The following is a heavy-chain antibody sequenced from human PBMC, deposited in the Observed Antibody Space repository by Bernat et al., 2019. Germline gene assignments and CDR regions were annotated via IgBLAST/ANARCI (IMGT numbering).Heavy chain of an antibody. CDR1: GGSFSGYY. D-gene: IGHD2-2*01. J-gene: IGHJ4*02. CDR2: INHSGST. CDR3: ARGRYCSSTSCYSTDY. V-gene: IGHV4-34*01. Sequence: QVQLQQWGAGLLKPSETLSLTCAVYGGSFSGYYWSWIRQPPGKGLEWIGEINHSGSTNYNPSLKSRVTISVNTSKNQFSLKLSSGTAADTAVYYCARGRYCSSTSCYSTDYWGQGTLVTVSS.